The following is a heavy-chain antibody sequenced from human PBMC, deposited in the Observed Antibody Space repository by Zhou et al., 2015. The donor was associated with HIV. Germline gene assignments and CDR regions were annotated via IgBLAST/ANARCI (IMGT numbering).Heavy chain of an antibody. CDR2: ISPGAGNT. Sequence: QVQLVQSGAEAKRPGDSVKVSCKASGYTFTEYYIHWVRQAPGQGFEWMGIISPGAGNTTYAQKFQGRITVTRDTSTSTVYMELSSLTSEDTAVYYCAIEKSSGYYYEFDYWGQGTLVTVSS. CDR1: GYTFTEYY. D-gene: IGHD3-22*01. CDR3: AIEKSSGYYYEFDY. V-gene: IGHV1-46*01. J-gene: IGHJ4*02.